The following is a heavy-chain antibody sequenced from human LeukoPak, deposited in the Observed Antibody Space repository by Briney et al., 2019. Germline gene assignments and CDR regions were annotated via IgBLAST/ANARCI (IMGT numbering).Heavy chain of an antibody. CDR3: AGRRLYYFDY. Sequence: PSQTLSLTCTVSGGSVSSGYYYWSWIRQPPGKGLEWIGYIYYSGSTYSNPSLKSRVSISVDTSKNQFSLKLSSVTAADTAVYYCAGRRLYYFDYWGQGTLVTVSS. J-gene: IGHJ4*02. CDR1: GGSVSSGYYY. V-gene: IGHV4-30-4*01. CDR2: IYYSGST.